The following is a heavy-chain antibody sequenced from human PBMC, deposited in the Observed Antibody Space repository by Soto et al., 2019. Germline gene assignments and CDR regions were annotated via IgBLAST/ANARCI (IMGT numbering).Heavy chain of an antibody. CDR3: TTAAPYSGYDFTYDY. Sequence: GGSLRLSCAASGFTFSNAWMSWVRQAPGKGLEWVGRIKSKTDGGTTDYAAPVKGRFTISRDDSKNTLYLQMNSLKTEDTAVYYCTTAAPYSGYDFTYDYWGQGTLVTVSS. J-gene: IGHJ4*02. D-gene: IGHD5-12*01. V-gene: IGHV3-15*01. CDR1: GFTFSNAW. CDR2: IKSKTDGGTT.